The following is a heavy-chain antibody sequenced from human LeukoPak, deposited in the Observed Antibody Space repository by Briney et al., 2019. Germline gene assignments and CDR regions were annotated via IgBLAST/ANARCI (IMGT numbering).Heavy chain of an antibody. Sequence: ASVKVSCKASGYTFTNYDINWVRPAAGQGLEWMGWMNPNSGNTGYAQKFQGRVTMTRDTSISTAYMELSNLRSEDTAVYYCARNIPFVRKTVRSNWFDPWGQGTLVTVSS. CDR1: GYTFTNYD. J-gene: IGHJ5*02. D-gene: IGHD2-2*02. CDR3: ARNIPFVRKTVRSNWFDP. V-gene: IGHV1-8*01. CDR2: MNPNSGNT.